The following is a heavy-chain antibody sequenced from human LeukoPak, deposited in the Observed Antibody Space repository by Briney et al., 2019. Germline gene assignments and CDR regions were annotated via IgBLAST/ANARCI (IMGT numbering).Heavy chain of an antibody. Sequence: GGSLRLSCAVSGFSFSTSGMHWVRQAPGKGLEWVAVITYDGGNKYYSDSVRGRFTVPRDNSKNTLYLQMTSLRTEDTAVYYCARESYTGKEMYYYYSMDVWGQGTTVTVAS. CDR3: ARESYTGKEMYYYYSMDV. V-gene: IGHV3-30*03. CDR1: GFSFSTSG. J-gene: IGHJ6*02. D-gene: IGHD2-8*02. CDR2: ITYDGGNK.